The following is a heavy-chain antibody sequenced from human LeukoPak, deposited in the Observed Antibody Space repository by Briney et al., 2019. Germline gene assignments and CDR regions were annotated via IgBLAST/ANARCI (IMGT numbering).Heavy chain of an antibody. V-gene: IGHV3-21*01. Sequence: GGSLRLSCAAPRFTFSRYSMNWVRQAPGKGLEWVSSISSSSSYIYYADSVRGRFTISRDNAKNSLFLQMTSLRAEDTAVYYCAREYGSSSNYYGLDVWGQGTTVTVSS. J-gene: IGHJ6*02. D-gene: IGHD6-6*01. CDR3: AREYGSSSNYYGLDV. CDR1: RFTFSRYS. CDR2: ISSSSSYI.